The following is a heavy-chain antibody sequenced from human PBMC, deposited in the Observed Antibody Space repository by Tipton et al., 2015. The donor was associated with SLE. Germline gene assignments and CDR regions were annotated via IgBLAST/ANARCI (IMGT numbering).Heavy chain of an antibody. V-gene: IGHV4-38-2*02. J-gene: IGHJ3*02. Sequence: TLSLTCIVSGYSISSGYFWSWIRQPPGRGLEWIGCVSHTETTYSNPSLKSRVTISVDTSKNQFSLKLSSVTAADTAVYYCARQPAAFDIWGQGTRVTVSS. CDR1: GYSISSGYF. CDR3: ARQPAAFDI. CDR2: VSHTETT.